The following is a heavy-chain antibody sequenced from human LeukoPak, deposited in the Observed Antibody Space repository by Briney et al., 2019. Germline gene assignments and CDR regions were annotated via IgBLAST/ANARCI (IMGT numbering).Heavy chain of an antibody. D-gene: IGHD2-21*02. V-gene: IGHV4-4*07. CDR3: ARIGIVVVTPYFEY. J-gene: IGHJ4*02. CDR2: IYTSGST. Sequence: PSETLSLTFTVSGGSISSYYWSWIRQPAGKGMEWIGRIYTSGSTNYNPSLKSRVTMSVDTSKNQFSLKLSSVTAADTAVYYCARIGIVVVTPYFEYWGQGTLVTVSS. CDR1: GGSISSYY.